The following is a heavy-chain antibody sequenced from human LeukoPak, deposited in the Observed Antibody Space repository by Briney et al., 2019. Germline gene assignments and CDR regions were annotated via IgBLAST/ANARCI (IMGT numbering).Heavy chain of an antibody. J-gene: IGHJ2*01. CDR2: IYPDDSET. Sequence: GESRKISCKGSGYSFNTYWIGWVRQMPGKGLEWMGIIYPDDSETRYSPSFQGQVTISADKSTSTAYLQWNSLKASDTAMYYCASLGTVTPGARYFDLWGRGTRVTVSS. CDR1: GYSFNTYW. CDR3: ASLGTVTPGARYFDL. D-gene: IGHD4-17*01. V-gene: IGHV5-51*01.